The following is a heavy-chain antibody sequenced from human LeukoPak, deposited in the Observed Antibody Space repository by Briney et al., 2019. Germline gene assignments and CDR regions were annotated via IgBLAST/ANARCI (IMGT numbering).Heavy chain of an antibody. Sequence: GGSLRLSCAASGFTVSSNYMSWVRQAPGKGLGWGSVIYSGGSTYYAASVKGRFTISRDISNNTLYLQLNSQRGEDTAVYYYPFGFVYWGQGTLVTVSS. D-gene: IGHD3-10*01. CDR3: PFGFVY. CDR1: GFTVSSNY. V-gene: IGHV3-53*01. J-gene: IGHJ4*02. CDR2: IYSGGST.